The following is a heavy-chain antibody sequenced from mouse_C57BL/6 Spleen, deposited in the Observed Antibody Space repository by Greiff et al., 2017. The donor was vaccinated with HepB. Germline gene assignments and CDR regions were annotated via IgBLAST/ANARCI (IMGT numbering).Heavy chain of an antibody. CDR1: GYTFTDYN. Sequence: EVQLVESGPELVKPGASVKIPCKASGYTFTDYNMDWVKQSHGKSLEWIGDINPNNGGTIYNQKFKGKATLTVDKSSSTAYMELRSLTSEDTAVYYCARSRGPMAYWGQGTLVTVSA. J-gene: IGHJ3*01. CDR2: INPNNGGT. CDR3: ARSRGPMAY. V-gene: IGHV1-18*01. D-gene: IGHD3-3*01.